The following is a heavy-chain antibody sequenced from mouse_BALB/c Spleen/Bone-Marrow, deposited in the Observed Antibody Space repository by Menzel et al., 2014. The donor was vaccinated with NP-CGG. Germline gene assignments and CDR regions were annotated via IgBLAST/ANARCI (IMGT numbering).Heavy chain of an antibody. Sequence: VQLQQSGAELVKPGASVKLSCTASGFNIKDTYMHWVKERPEQGLEWIGGIDPANGNTKYDPKFQGKATITADTSSNTAYLQLSSLTSEDTAVYYCVYGRDWYFDVWGAGTTVTVSS. CDR2: IDPANGNT. CDR1: GFNIKDTY. CDR3: VYGRDWYFDV. D-gene: IGHD1-1*01. J-gene: IGHJ1*01. V-gene: IGHV14-3*02.